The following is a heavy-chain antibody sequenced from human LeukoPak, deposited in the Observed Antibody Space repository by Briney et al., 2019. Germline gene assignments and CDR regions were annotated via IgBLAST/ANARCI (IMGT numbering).Heavy chain of an antibody. Sequence: SESLSLTCTVSGGSISSYYWSWIRQPPGKGLEWIGYIYYSGSTNYNPSLKSRVTISVDTSKNQFSLKLSSVTAADTAVYYCARQVDTAMVNNYFDYWGQGTLGTVSS. J-gene: IGHJ4*02. CDR3: ARQVDTAMVNNYFDY. V-gene: IGHV4-59*08. CDR2: IYYSGST. D-gene: IGHD5-18*01. CDR1: GGSISSYY.